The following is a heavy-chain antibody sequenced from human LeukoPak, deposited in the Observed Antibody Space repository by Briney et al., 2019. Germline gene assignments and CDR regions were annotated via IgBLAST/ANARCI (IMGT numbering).Heavy chain of an antibody. V-gene: IGHV4-39*07. CDR1: GGSISSSSYY. CDR2: IYYSGST. D-gene: IGHD6-13*01. CDR3: ATDRIAAAGTRDWFDP. Sequence: SETLSLTCTVSGGSISSSSYYWGWIRQPPGKGLEWIGSIYYSGSTYYNPSLKSRVTISVDTSKNQFSLKLSSVTAADTAVYYCATDRIAAAGTRDWFDPWGQGTLVTVSS. J-gene: IGHJ5*02.